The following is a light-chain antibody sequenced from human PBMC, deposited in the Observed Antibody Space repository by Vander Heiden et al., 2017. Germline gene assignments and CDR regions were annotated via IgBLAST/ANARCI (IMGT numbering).Light chain of an antibody. CDR2: AAS. CDR3: HQYDSYPRT. V-gene: IGKV1-16*01. Sequence: DIQMTQSPSSLSASVGDRVTITCRASQGISNFLGWFQQKPGKPPKSLIYAASILQSGVPSRFSGSGSGTDFTLTISSLQPDDFANYYCHQYDSYPRTFGQGTKVEI. J-gene: IGKJ1*01. CDR1: QGISNF.